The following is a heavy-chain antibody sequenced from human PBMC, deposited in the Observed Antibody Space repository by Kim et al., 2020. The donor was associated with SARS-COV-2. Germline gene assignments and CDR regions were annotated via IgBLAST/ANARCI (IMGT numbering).Heavy chain of an antibody. CDR1: GYTFTGYY. CDR3: ARDRIAATGYGMDV. CDR2: INPNSGGT. V-gene: IGHV1-2*02. J-gene: IGHJ6*01. D-gene: IGHD6-13*01. Sequence: ASVKVSCKATGYTFTGYYIHWVRQAPGQGLKWMGWINPNSGGTNYAQKFQGRVTMTRDTSISTAYMEVSRLRSDDTAVYYCARDRIAATGYGMDVWGQGTTVTVSS.